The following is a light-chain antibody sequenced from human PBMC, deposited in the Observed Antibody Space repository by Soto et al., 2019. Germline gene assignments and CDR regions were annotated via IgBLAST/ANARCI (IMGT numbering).Light chain of an antibody. V-gene: IGKV3-11*01. Sequence: EIVLTQSPATLSLSPGERATLSCRASQSVSSYLAWYQQKPGQAPRLLIYDASNRATGIPARFSGSGSGTDFTLTISSLEPEDFAVYYWQQRSNWPPYTFGQGIKLQIK. CDR2: DAS. CDR1: QSVSSY. CDR3: QQRSNWPPYT. J-gene: IGKJ2*01.